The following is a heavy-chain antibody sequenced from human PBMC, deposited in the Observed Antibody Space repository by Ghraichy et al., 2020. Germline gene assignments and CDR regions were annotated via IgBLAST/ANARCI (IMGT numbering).Heavy chain of an antibody. CDR3: ARPQSDYNYAIDV. J-gene: IGHJ6*02. CDR2: IYYTGST. Sequence: SETLSLTCTVSGGSISSSSYYSAWIRQPPGKGLELIGSIYYTGSTYYNPSLKSRVTISVDRSKNQFSLKVSSVTAADTAVYYCARPQSDYNYAIDVWGQGTTVTVSS. CDR1: GGSISSSSYY. V-gene: IGHV4-39*01.